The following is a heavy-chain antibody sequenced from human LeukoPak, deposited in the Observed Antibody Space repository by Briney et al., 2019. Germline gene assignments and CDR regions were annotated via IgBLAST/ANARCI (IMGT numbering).Heavy chain of an antibody. Sequence: ASVKVSCKASGYTFTGYYMHWVRQAPGQGLEWMGWINPNSGGTNYAQKFRGRVTMTRDTSISTAYMELSRLRSDDTAVYYCARASSSYDFWSGYYPREGMDVWGQGTTVTVSS. J-gene: IGHJ6*02. D-gene: IGHD3-3*01. CDR2: INPNSGGT. CDR1: GYTFTGYY. CDR3: ARASSSYDFWSGYYPREGMDV. V-gene: IGHV1-2*02.